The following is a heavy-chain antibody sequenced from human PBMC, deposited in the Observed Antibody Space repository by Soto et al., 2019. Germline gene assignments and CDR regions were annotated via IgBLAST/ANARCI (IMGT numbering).Heavy chain of an antibody. CDR3: ARQVLGEFDY. D-gene: IGHD3-16*01. CDR2: IYYSGST. J-gene: IGHJ4*02. CDR1: GGSISSSSYY. V-gene: IGHV4-39*01. Sequence: SETLSLTCTVSGGSISSSSYYWGWIRQPPGKGLEWIGSIYYSGSTYYNPSLKSRVTISVDTSKNQFSLKLSSVTAADTAVYYCARQVLGEFDYWGQGTLVTSPQ.